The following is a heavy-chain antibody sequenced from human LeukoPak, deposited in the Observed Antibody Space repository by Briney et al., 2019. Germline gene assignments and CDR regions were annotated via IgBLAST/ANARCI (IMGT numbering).Heavy chain of an antibody. V-gene: IGHV1-8*01. D-gene: IGHD3-10*01. CDR1: GYTFTSYG. J-gene: IGHJ5*02. Sequence: ASVKVSCKASGYTFTSYGINWVRQATGQGLEWMGWMNPNSGNTGYAQKFQGRVTMTRNTSISTAYMELSSLRSEDTAVYYCARAGKRITMVRGVVYWFDPWGQGTLVTVSS. CDR3: ARAGKRITMVRGVVYWFDP. CDR2: MNPNSGNT.